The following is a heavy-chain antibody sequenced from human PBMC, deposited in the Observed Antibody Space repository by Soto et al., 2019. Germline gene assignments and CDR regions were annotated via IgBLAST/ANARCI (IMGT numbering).Heavy chain of an antibody. D-gene: IGHD2-2*01. Sequence: EVQLVETGGGLIQPGGSLRLCCAASGFTVSNTYMTWVRQPPGKGLECVSVIYTAGGTNYADSVKGRFIISRDNSKNTLSLQMNSLRAEDTAVYYCARALPVAKGGFDPWGQGTLVTVSS. CDR2: IYTAGGT. J-gene: IGHJ5*02. CDR3: ARALPVAKGGFDP. CDR1: GFTVSNTY. V-gene: IGHV3-53*02.